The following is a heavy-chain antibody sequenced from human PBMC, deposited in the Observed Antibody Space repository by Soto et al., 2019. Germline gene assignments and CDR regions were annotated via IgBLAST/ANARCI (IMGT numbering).Heavy chain of an antibody. CDR3: ARAGCDGGSCYTLVGLRYGMDV. Sequence: QVQLVESGGGVVQPGRSLRLSCAASGFILSTYAMYWVRQAPGKGLEWVAVISYDGNNKYYADSVKGRFTISRDNSRNTLYLQMNSLRAEDPAVYHCARAGCDGGSCYTLVGLRYGMDVWGQGTTVTVSS. D-gene: IGHD2-15*01. V-gene: IGHV3-30-3*01. CDR1: GFILSTYA. J-gene: IGHJ6*02. CDR2: ISYDGNNK.